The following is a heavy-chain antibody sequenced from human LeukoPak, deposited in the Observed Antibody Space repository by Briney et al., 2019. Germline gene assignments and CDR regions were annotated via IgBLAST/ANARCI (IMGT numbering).Heavy chain of an antibody. D-gene: IGHD1-7*01. CDR1: GFTFSNYW. CDR2: IKEDVSDK. Sequence: GGSLRLSCAASGFTFSNYWMSWVRQAPGKGMEWVANIKEDVSDKNYVNSVRGRFTISTDNAKNALYLQMNSLRAEDTAVYYCGREIPGGTTSLDCWGQGTVVTVSS. V-gene: IGHV3-7*04. CDR3: GREIPGGTTSLDC. J-gene: IGHJ4*02.